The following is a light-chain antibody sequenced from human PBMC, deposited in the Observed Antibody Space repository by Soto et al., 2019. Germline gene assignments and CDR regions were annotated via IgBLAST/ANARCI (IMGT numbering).Light chain of an antibody. V-gene: IGLV2-14*01. Sequence: QSFLTQPASVSGSPGQSITISCTGTSSDVGGYNYVSWYQQHPGKAPKLMIYDVSNRPSGVSNRFSGSKSGNTASLTISGLQAEDEADYYCSSYTSSSTVVFGGGTKLTVL. CDR3: SSYTSSSTVV. CDR2: DVS. CDR1: SSDVGGYNY. J-gene: IGLJ2*01.